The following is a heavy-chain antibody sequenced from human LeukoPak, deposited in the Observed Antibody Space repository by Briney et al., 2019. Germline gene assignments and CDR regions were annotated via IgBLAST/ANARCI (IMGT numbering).Heavy chain of an antibody. CDR1: GFTLSSYS. Sequence: PGGSLRLSCAASGFTLSSYSMNWVRQAPGKGLEWVSSISSSSSYIYYADSVKGRFTISRDNAKNSLYLQMNSLRAEDTAVYYCATTTVVTHSGRWGMDVWGQGTTVTVSS. CDR3: ATTTVVTHSGRWGMDV. CDR2: ISSSSSYI. D-gene: IGHD4-23*01. J-gene: IGHJ6*02. V-gene: IGHV3-21*01.